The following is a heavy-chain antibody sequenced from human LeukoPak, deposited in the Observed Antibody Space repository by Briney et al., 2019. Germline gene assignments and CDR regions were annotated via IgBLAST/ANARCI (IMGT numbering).Heavy chain of an antibody. CDR3: TRASSGRRDN. D-gene: IGHD6-19*01. CDR1: VYTFTSCD. Sequence: ASVNVSYKPSVYTFTSCDINWVRQAPGQGLEWMGWMNPNSGNTGYGQSFQGRITMTRDLSIGTAYIELSNLTSEDTAIYYCTRASSGRRDNWGQGTLVTVSA. J-gene: IGHJ4*02. V-gene: IGHV1-8*01. CDR2: MNPNSGNT.